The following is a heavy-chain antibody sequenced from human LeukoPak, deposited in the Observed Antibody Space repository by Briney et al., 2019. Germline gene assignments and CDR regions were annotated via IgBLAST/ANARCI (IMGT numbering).Heavy chain of an antibody. CDR3: ARESRFVGGCRDAFDI. Sequence: ASVKVSCKASGYTFSSYGINWVRQAPGQGLEWMGWISAYNGNTKYAQKLQGRVNMTTDTSTSTAYMELRSLKSEDTAVYYCARESRFVGGCRDAFDIWGQGTMVTVSS. D-gene: IGHD2-15*01. V-gene: IGHV1-18*01. CDR1: GYTFSSYG. CDR2: ISAYNGNT. J-gene: IGHJ3*02.